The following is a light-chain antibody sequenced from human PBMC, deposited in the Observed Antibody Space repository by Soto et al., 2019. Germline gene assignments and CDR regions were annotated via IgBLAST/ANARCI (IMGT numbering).Light chain of an antibody. CDR2: DNN. J-gene: IGLJ3*02. Sequence: QSVLTQPPSVSGAPGQRVTISCTGTSSNIGPGYDVHWYQHLPGRVPKVLIYDNNNRPSGVPDRFSGSRSGTSASLAITGLQAEDEADYYCQSYDSSLRVVVFGGGTKLTVL. CDR3: QSYDSSLRVVV. CDR1: SSNIGPGYD. V-gene: IGLV1-40*01.